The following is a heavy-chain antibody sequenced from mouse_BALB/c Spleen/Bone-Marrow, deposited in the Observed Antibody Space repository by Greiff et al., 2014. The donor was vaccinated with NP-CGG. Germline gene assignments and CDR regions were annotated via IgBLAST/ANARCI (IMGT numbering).Heavy chain of an antibody. V-gene: IGHV14-3*02. CDR1: GFNIKDTY. Sequence: EVQLQQSGAELVKPGASVKLSCTASGFNIKDTYMHWAKQRPEQGLEWIGRIDPANGNTKYDPKFQGKATITADTSSNTAYLQLSSLTSEDTAVYYCARYYYGYYFDYWGQGTTLTVSS. CDR3: ARYYYGYYFDY. D-gene: IGHD1-1*01. CDR2: IDPANGNT. J-gene: IGHJ2*01.